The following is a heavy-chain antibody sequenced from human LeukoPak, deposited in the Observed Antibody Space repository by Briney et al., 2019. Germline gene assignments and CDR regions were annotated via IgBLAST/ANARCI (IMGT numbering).Heavy chain of an antibody. D-gene: IGHD5-18*01. CDR2: ISSSGGTI. Sequence: GGSLRLSCAASGFTFSDYYMSWIRQAPGKGLEWASYISSSGGTIYYADSVKGRFTISRDNAKNSLYLQMNSLRAEDTAVYYCASLGGYSYGNFDYWGQGTLVTVSS. CDR1: GFTFSDYY. V-gene: IGHV3-11*01. CDR3: ASLGGYSYGNFDY. J-gene: IGHJ4*02.